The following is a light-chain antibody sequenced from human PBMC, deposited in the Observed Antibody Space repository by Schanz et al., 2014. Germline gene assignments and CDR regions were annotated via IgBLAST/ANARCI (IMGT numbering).Light chain of an antibody. CDR1: SSDLGGYNY. V-gene: IGLV2-14*01. CDR3: QSFDGSLNGYV. J-gene: IGLJ1*01. CDR2: DVS. Sequence: QSALTQPASVSGSPGQSITISCTGTSSDLGGYNYVSWYQQYPGKAPKLIIYDVSNRPSGVSNRFSGSKSGNTASLTISGLQAEDEADYYCQSFDGSLNGYVFGPGTKVTVL.